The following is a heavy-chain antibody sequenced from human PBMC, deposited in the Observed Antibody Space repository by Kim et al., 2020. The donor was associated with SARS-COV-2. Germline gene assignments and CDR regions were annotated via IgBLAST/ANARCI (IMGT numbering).Heavy chain of an antibody. D-gene: IGHD2-2*01. Sequence: GGSLRLSCAASGFTFSSYSMNWVRQAPGKGLEWVSSISSSSSYIYYADSVKGRFTISRDNAKNSLYLQMNSLRAEDTAVYYCAREAYCSSTSCYYYGMDVWGQGTTVTVSS. V-gene: IGHV3-21*01. CDR3: AREAYCSSTSCYYYGMDV. J-gene: IGHJ6*02. CDR2: ISSSSSYI. CDR1: GFTFSSYS.